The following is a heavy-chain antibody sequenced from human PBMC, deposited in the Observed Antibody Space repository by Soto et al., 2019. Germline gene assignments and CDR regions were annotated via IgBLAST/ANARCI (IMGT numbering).Heavy chain of an antibody. CDR3: ARVKDTATPKDYYYYYMDV. J-gene: IGHJ6*03. V-gene: IGHV3-48*01. Sequence: GGSLRLSCAASGFTFGSYSMNWVRQAPGQGLEWVSYISSSSSTIYYADSVKGRFTISRDNAKNSLYLQMNSLRAEDTAVYYCARVKDTATPKDYYYYYMDVWGKGTTVTVSS. CDR1: GFTFGSYS. CDR2: ISSSSSTI. D-gene: IGHD5-18*01.